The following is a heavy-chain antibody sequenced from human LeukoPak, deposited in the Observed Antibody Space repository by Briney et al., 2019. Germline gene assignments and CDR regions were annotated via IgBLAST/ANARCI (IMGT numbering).Heavy chain of an antibody. D-gene: IGHD2-15*01. CDR1: GFIVSGDF. CDR2: IKQDGSEK. CDR3: ARDRWELLSNSYHYCGLDV. V-gene: IGHV3-7*01. Sequence: GGSLRLSCAASGFIVSGDFMSWVRQAPGKGLEWVANIKQDGSEKCYVDSVKGRFTISRDNAKNSLYLQMNSLRAEDTAVYYCARDRWELLSNSYHYCGLDVWGQGTTVTVSS. J-gene: IGHJ6*02.